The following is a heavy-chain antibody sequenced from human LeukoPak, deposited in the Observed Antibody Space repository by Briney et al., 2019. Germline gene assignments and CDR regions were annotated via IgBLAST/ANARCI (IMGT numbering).Heavy chain of an antibody. V-gene: IGHV3-23*01. CDR3: AELGITMIGGV. J-gene: IGHJ6*04. Sequence: GGSLRLSCVASGFTFNNYAMTWVRQAPGKGLEWVSAISGSGYSTYYADSVKGRFTVSRDNAKNSLYLQMNSLRAEDTAVYYCAELGITMIGGVWGKGTTVTISS. CDR1: GFTFNNYA. CDR2: ISGSGYST. D-gene: IGHD3-10*02.